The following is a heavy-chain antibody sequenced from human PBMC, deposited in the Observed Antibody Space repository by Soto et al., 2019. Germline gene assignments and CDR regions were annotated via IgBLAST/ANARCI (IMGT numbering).Heavy chain of an antibody. CDR1: GGSISSYY. J-gene: IGHJ6*02. D-gene: IGHD2-15*01. Sequence: QVQLQESGPGLVKPSETLSLTCTVSGGSISSYYWSWIRQPPGKGLEWIGYIYYSGSTNYNPSLKSRVTLSVDTSKIQFSLKLSSVTAADTAVYYCARVVRYCSGGSCSPLPHRYYGMDVWGQGTTVTVSS. CDR2: IYYSGST. V-gene: IGHV4-59*01. CDR3: ARVVRYCSGGSCSPLPHRYYGMDV.